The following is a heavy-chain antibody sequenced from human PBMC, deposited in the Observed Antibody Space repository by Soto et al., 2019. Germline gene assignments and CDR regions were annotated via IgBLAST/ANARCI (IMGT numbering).Heavy chain of an antibody. Sequence: QVQLQQWGAGLLKPSETLSLTCAVYGGSFSGYYWSWIRQPPGKRLEWIGEIDHRGNTNYHPSLKVRDTTXVDTSKNQFSLKLSSVTAADTAVYYCARGALRSLFWGQGTTVTVSS. V-gene: IGHV4-34*01. CDR1: GGSFSGYY. D-gene: IGHD3-16*01. CDR3: ARGALRSLF. CDR2: IDHRGNT. J-gene: IGHJ6*02.